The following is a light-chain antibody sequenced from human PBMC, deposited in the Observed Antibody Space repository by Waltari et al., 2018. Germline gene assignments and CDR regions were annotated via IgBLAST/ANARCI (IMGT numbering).Light chain of an antibody. V-gene: IGKV1-5*03. CDR1: QSISDS. CDR3: QQYHSYS. CDR2: KAS. J-gene: IGKJ4*01. Sequence: DIQMTQSHSTLSASIGDRVTITCRATQSISDSLAWYQQQPGKAPKLLIYKASNLETGVPSRFSGSGSGTEFTLTINSLQPDDFAIYYCQQYHSYSFGGGTKVEIE.